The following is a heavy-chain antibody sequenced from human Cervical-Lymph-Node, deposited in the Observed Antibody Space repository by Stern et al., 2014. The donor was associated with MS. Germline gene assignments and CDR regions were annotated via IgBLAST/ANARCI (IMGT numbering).Heavy chain of an antibody. Sequence: VQLVQSGAEVKKPGSSVRVSCKASGGTFSSYSINWVRQAPGHGLEWMGRIIPSLDIPNFANKFQGRLPITADKSTTTAYMELSGLRSDDTATYFCARSIAGGDYSYYNDMDIWGQGTTVIVSS. CDR3: ARSIAGGDYSYYNDMDI. D-gene: IGHD2-8*02. CDR1: GGTFSSYS. J-gene: IGHJ6*02. V-gene: IGHV1-69*09. CDR2: IIPSLDIP.